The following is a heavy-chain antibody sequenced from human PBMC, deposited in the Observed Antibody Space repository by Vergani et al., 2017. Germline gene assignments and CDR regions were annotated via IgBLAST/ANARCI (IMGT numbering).Heavy chain of an antibody. D-gene: IGHD4-17*01. CDR1: GYTFTSYG. V-gene: IGHV1-18*01. Sequence: QVQLVQSGAEVKKPGASVKVSCKASGYTFTSYGISWVRQAPGQGLEWMGWISAYNGNTNYAQKFQGRVTITADESTSTAYMELSSLRSEDTAVYYCARDTEDYGDYPLDYWGQGTLVTVSS. CDR3: ARDTEDYGDYPLDY. J-gene: IGHJ4*02. CDR2: ISAYNGNT.